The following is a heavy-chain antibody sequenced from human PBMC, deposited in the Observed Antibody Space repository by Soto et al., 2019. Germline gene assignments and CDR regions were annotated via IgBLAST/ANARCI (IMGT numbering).Heavy chain of an antibody. CDR3: VSSSWYSLDY. CDR2: IYHSGST. V-gene: IGHV4-4*02. CDR1: GGSITSDDNW. D-gene: IGHD6-13*01. Sequence: QVQLQESGPGLVKPSGTLSLTCAVSGGSITSDDNWWSWVRQPPGKGLEWIGEIYHSGSTNYNPSLNNRVTISVDKSKNQFSLKLTSVTAADTAVYYCVSSSWYSLDYWGQGTLVTVSS. J-gene: IGHJ4*02.